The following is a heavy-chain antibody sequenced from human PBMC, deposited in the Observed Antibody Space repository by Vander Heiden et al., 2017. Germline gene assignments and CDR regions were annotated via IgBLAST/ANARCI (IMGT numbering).Heavy chain of an antibody. CDR3: ARDGPYSIRTSGWFDP. CDR2: IKQDGSEK. Sequence: EVQVVESGGGLVQPGGSLRLSCTASGFSFSSYWMSWVRQTPQKGLEWVANIKQDGSEKHYVDSVQGRFTISRDNAKNSLYRQMNSLRADDPALYYCARDGPYSIRTSGWFDPWGQGTLVTVSS. D-gene: IGHD2-2*01. J-gene: IGHJ5*02. V-gene: IGHV3-7*01. CDR1: GFSFSSYW.